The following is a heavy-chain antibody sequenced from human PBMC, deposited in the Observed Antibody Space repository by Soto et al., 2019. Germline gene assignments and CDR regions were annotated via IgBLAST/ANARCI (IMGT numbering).Heavy chain of an antibody. CDR3: ARHRDYGDSHMDV. J-gene: IGHJ6*03. D-gene: IGHD4-17*01. CDR1: GGSISSYY. Sequence: PSETLSLTCTVSGGSISSYYWSWIRQPPGKGLEWIGYIYYSGSTNYNPSLKSRVTISVDTSKNQFSLKLSSVTAADTAVYYCARHRDYGDSHMDVWGKGTTVTVSS. V-gene: IGHV4-59*01. CDR2: IYYSGST.